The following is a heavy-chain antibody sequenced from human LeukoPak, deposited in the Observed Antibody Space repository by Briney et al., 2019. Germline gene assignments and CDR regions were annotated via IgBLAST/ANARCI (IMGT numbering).Heavy chain of an antibody. CDR2: ISWNSGSI. Sequence: GGSLRLSCAASGFTFDDYAMHRVRQAPGKGLEWVSGISWNSGSIGYADSVKGRFTISRDNAKNSLYLQMNSLRAEDTALYYCAKDDHTIFGVPMGFDPWGQGTLVTVSS. D-gene: IGHD3-3*01. V-gene: IGHV3-9*01. CDR1: GFTFDDYA. CDR3: AKDDHTIFGVPMGFDP. J-gene: IGHJ5*02.